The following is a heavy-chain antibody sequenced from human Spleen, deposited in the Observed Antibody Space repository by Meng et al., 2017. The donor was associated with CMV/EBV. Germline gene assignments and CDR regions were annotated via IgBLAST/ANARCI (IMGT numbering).Heavy chain of an antibody. CDR1: VYTFTSYG. CDR3: ARGGPNGYEQNYYYGMDV. J-gene: IGHJ6*02. CDR2: ISAYNGNT. V-gene: IGHV1-18*01. Sequence: ASVMVSCKASVYTFTSYGISWVRQAPGQGLEWMGWISAYNGNTNYAQKLQGRVTMTTDTSTSTAYMELRSLRSDDTAVYYCARGGPNGYEQNYYYGMDVWGQGTTVTVSS. D-gene: IGHD5-12*01.